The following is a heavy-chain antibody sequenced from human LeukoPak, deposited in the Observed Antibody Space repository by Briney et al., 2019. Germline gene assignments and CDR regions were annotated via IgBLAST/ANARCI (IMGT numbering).Heavy chain of an antibody. Sequence: ASVKVSCKASGYTFIGYYMHWVRQAPGQGLEWMGWINPNSGGTNYTQKFQGRVTMTRDTSISTAYMELSRLRSDDTAVYYCAREGRMVRGVTYYYYYYMDVWGKGTTVTISS. J-gene: IGHJ6*03. D-gene: IGHD3-10*01. CDR1: GYTFIGYY. CDR2: INPNSGGT. V-gene: IGHV1-2*02. CDR3: AREGRMVRGVTYYYYYYMDV.